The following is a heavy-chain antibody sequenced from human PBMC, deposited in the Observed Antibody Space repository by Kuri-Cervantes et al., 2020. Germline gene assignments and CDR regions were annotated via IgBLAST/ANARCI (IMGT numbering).Heavy chain of an antibody. D-gene: IGHD2-2*02. CDR3: ARASCSSTSCYKGAGWFDP. Sequence: SLKISCAASGFTFDDYAMHWVRQAPGKGLEWVSGISWNSGSIGYADSVKGRFTISRDNAKNTLYLQMNSLRAEDTAVYYCARASCSSTSCYKGAGWFDPWGQGTLVTVSS. CDR2: ISWNSGSI. CDR1: GFTFDDYA. V-gene: IGHV3-9*01. J-gene: IGHJ5*02.